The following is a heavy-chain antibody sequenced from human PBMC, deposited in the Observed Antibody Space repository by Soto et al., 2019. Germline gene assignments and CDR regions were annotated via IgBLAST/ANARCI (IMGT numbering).Heavy chain of an antibody. J-gene: IGHJ6*03. D-gene: IGHD6-13*01. CDR1: GFTFSSYG. Sequence: ESGGGVVQPGRSLRLSCAASGFTFSSYGMHWVRQAPGKGLEWVAVIWYDGSNKYYADSVKGRFTISRDNSKNTLYLQMNSLRAEDTAVYYCARVGAAGTSYYYYYMDVWGKGTTVTVSS. CDR3: ARVGAAGTSYYYYYMDV. CDR2: IWYDGSNK. V-gene: IGHV3-33*01.